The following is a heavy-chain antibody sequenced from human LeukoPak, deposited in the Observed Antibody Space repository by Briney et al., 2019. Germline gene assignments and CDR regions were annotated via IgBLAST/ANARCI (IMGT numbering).Heavy chain of an antibody. CDR2: INPNSGGT. Sequence: ASVKVSCKASGYTFTGYYMHWVRQAPGQGLEWMGWINPNSGGTNYAQKFQGRVTMTRDTSISTAYMELSRLRSDDTAVYYCARDSCSNTSCYTNAFDIWGQGTMVTVSS. V-gene: IGHV1-2*02. CDR1: GYTFTGYY. D-gene: IGHD2-2*02. J-gene: IGHJ3*02. CDR3: ARDSCSNTSCYTNAFDI.